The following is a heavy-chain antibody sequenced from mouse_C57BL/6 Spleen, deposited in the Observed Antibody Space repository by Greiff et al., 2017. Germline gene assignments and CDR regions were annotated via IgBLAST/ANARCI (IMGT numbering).Heavy chain of an antibody. D-gene: IGHD1-1*01. Sequence: VQLQQSGAELVKPGASVKLSCKASGYTFTSYWMHWVKQRPGQGLEWIGMIHPNSGSTNYNEKFQSKATLTVDKSSSTAYMQLSSLTSEDSAVYYCARGYPLYGSSHDWYFDVWGTGTTVTVSS. CDR2: IHPNSGST. V-gene: IGHV1-64*01. CDR1: GYTFTSYW. CDR3: ARGYPLYGSSHDWYFDV. J-gene: IGHJ1*03.